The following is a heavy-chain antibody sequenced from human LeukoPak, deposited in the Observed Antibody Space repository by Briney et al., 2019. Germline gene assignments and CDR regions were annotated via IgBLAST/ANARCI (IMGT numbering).Heavy chain of an antibody. D-gene: IGHD5-12*01. Sequence: ASVKVSCKASGYTFTGYYMHWVRQAPGQGLEWMGWINPNSGGTNYAQKFQGRVTMTRDTSISTAYMELSSLRSEDTAVYYCARDRDSGYDFDYYMDVWGKGTTVTVSS. V-gene: IGHV1-2*02. CDR1: GYTFTGYY. J-gene: IGHJ6*03. CDR2: INPNSGGT. CDR3: ARDRDSGYDFDYYMDV.